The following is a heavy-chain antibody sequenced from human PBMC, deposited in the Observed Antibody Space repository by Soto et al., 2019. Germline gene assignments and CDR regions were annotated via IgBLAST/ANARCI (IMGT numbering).Heavy chain of an antibody. D-gene: IGHD3-10*01. CDR2: FSGSGGVT. CDR3: AIAGGDY. Sequence: VQVLESGGDLVQPGGSLRLSCAASGFVASNYAMSWVRQGPGKGLEWVAGFSGSGGVTFYADSVKGRFILSRDSSRNTIYVQMNSLRAEDTAVYYCAIAGGDYWGQGTLVIVSS. CDR1: GFVASNYA. J-gene: IGHJ4*02. V-gene: IGHV3-23*01.